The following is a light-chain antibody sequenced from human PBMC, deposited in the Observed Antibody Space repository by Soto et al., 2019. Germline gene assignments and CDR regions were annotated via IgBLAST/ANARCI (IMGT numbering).Light chain of an antibody. J-gene: IGLJ1*01. CDR2: DVS. CDR3: CSDAGSSKYV. CDR1: TSDVGGFNS. Sequence: QSALTQPRSVSGSPGQSVTISCTATTSDVGGFNSVSWYQQHPGKAPQLIIYDVSTRPSGVPDRFSGSKSGRTASLTISGLQAEDEADYHCCSDAGSSKYVFGKGTKVTV. V-gene: IGLV2-11*01.